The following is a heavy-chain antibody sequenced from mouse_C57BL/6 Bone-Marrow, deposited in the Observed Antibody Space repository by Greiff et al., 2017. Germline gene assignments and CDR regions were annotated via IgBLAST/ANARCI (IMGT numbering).Heavy chain of an antibody. CDR2: IDPSDSYT. J-gene: IGHJ4*01. CDR3: ATPITTIIATDYAMDY. Sequence: QVQLQQPGAELVKPGASVKLSCKASGYTFTSYWMQWVKQRPGQGREWIGEIDPSDSYTNYNQKFKGKATLTVDTSSSTAYMQLSSLTSEDSAVYYCATPITTIIATDYAMDYWCQGTSVPVSS. V-gene: IGHV1-50*01. D-gene: IGHD1-1*01. CDR1: GYTFTSYW.